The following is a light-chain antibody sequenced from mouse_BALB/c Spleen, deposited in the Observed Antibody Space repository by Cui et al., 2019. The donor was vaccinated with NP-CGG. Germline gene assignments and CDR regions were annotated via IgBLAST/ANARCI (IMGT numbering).Light chain of an antibody. CDR2: DTN. V-gene: IGLV1*01. Sequence: QAVVTQESAHTTSPGDTVTLTCRSSTGAVTTSNYAHWVQEKPDHLFTGLIGDTNKSAPGFPAIFSLSVLGDECSLTITGAQTEDEAIYFCALWYSNHWVFGGGTKLTVL. CDR3: ALWYSNHWV. J-gene: IGLJ1*01. CDR1: TGAVTTSNY.